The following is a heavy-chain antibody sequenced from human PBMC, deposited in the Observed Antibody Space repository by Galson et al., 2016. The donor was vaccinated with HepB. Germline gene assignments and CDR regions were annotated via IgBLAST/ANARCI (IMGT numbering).Heavy chain of an antibody. CDR1: GFTFSSHG. CDR2: IWYDNSIK. D-gene: IGHD3-3*02. J-gene: IGHJ5*01. Sequence: SLRLSCAASGFTFSSHGMHWVRQTPDRGLEWVAVIWYDNSIKKYTDSVQGRFTTSRDNSKNTLYLQMSRLRAEDTAIYYCVRDTTRNRISRRFDSWGQGTQVTVSS. CDR3: VRDTTRNRISRRFDS. V-gene: IGHV3-33*01.